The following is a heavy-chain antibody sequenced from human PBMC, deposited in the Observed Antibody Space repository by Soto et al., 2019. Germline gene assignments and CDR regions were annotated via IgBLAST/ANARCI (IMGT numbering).Heavy chain of an antibody. V-gene: IGHV3-48*03. Sequence: EVQLVESGGGVVQAGGSLRLFCAASGFTFSNYEMNWVRQIPGKGLEWVSYIGTRGRTIYYADSVKGRFTISRDNAKNSLYLQMNSLRAEDTAVYYCARDPAIYSGKFDYGLDVWGRGTTVTVS. CDR3: ARDPAIYSGKFDYGLDV. J-gene: IGHJ6*02. CDR1: GFTFSNYE. CDR2: IGTRGRTI. D-gene: IGHD4-4*01.